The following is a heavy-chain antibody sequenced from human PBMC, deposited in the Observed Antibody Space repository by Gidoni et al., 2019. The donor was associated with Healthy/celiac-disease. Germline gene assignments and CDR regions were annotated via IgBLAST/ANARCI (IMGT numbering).Heavy chain of an antibody. CDR3: AHQPGIAAAVSWFDP. CDR1: GFSLSTSGVG. Sequence: QITLKESGPTLVKPTQTLTLTCTFSGFSLSTSGVGVGWIRQPPGKALEWLALIYWDDDKRYSPSLKSRLTITKDTSKNPVVLTMTNMDPVDTATYYCAHQPGIAAAVSWFDPWGQGTLVTVSS. V-gene: IGHV2-5*02. J-gene: IGHJ5*02. D-gene: IGHD6-13*01. CDR2: IYWDDDK.